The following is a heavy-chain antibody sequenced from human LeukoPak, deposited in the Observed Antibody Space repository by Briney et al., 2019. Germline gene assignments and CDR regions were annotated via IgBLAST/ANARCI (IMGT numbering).Heavy chain of an antibody. CDR3: ARGRRRGVVPAATWFDR. Sequence: GGSLRLFCAASGFTLSDYYMRGIRQAPGRGRECVSYISSRGSTIYYADSVKGRFTICRDNAKNSLYLQMNSLRAEDTAVYYCARGRRRGVVPAATWFDRWGQGSLVTVSS. CDR2: ISSRGSTI. CDR1: GFTLSDYY. V-gene: IGHV3-11*01. D-gene: IGHD2-2*01. J-gene: IGHJ5*02.